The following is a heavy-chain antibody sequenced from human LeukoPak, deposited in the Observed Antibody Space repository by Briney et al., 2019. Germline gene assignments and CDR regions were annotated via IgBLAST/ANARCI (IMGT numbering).Heavy chain of an antibody. Sequence: PSETLSLTCAVYGGSFSGYYWSWIRQPPGKGLEWIGEINHSGSTNYNPYLKSRVTISVDTSKNQFSLKLSSVTAADTAVYYCARAGYSYGYDYWGQGTLVTVSS. D-gene: IGHD5-18*01. CDR3: ARAGYSYGYDY. J-gene: IGHJ4*02. CDR1: GGSFSGYY. CDR2: INHSGST. V-gene: IGHV4-34*01.